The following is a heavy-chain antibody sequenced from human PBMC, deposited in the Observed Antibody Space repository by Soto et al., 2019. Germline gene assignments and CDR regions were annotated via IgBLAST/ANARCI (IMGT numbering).Heavy chain of an antibody. CDR2: IYYSGST. V-gene: IGHV4-59*01. J-gene: IGHJ6*03. CDR1: GGSISSYY. Sequence: QVQLQESGPGLVKPSETLSLTCTVSGGSISSYYWSWIRQPPGKGLEWIGYIYYSGSTNYNPSLKSRVTISVDTSKNQFSLKLSSVTAADTAVYYCARVIAGYSYGSAYYYMDVWGKGTTVTVSS. CDR3: ARVIAGYSYGSAYYYMDV. D-gene: IGHD5-18*01.